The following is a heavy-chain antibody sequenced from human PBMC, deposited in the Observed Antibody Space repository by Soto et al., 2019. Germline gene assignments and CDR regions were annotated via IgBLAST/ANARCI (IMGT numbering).Heavy chain of an antibody. CDR1: GFSLSTTGVG. CDR2: IYWDDDK. J-gene: IGHJ4*02. Sequence: SGPTLVNPTQTLTLTCSFSGFSLSTTGVGVGWIRQPPGKALEWLALIYWDDDKRYSPSLKSRLTIAKDTSKNQVVLTMTNMDPVDTATYYCARTEADFWSGYKETGYYFDYWGQGTLVTVSS. CDR3: ARTEADFWSGYKETGYYFDY. D-gene: IGHD3-3*01. V-gene: IGHV2-5*02.